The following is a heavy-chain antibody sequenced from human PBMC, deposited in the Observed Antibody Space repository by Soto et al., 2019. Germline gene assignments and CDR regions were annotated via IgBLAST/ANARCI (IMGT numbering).Heavy chain of an antibody. CDR2: MNPNSGNT. CDR3: TRAYGAETFDF. J-gene: IGHJ5*01. CDR1: GYTFNNYD. V-gene: IGHV1-8*02. Sequence: GASVKVSCKASGYTFNNYDIHWVRQAPGHGLEWMGWMNPNSGNTGYAQNFRGRVTMTQNTAIGTAYMELSSLRSDDTATYYCTRAYGAETFDFWGQGILVTVSS. D-gene: IGHD3-10*01.